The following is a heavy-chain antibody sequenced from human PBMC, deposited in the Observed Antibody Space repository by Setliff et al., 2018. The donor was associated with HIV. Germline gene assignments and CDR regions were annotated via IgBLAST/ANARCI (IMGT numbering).Heavy chain of an antibody. V-gene: IGHV4-59*11. CDR3: ARAWYNSSPYYFDY. D-gene: IGHD6-13*01. CDR2: IYYSGST. Sequence: PSETLSLTCTVSDASISSHYWSWIRQPPGKGLEWIAYIYYSGSTSYNPSLKSRVTVSIDTSKNQFSLKLHSVTAADTAVYYCARAWYNSSPYYFDYWVQGTLVTVSS. J-gene: IGHJ4*02. CDR1: DASISSHY.